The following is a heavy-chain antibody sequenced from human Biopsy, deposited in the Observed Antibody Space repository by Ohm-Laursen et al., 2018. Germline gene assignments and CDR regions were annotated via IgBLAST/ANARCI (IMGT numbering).Heavy chain of an antibody. Sequence: SLRLSCAASGFTFGDAWMSWIRQAPGKGLAWVSYITSSSTYINYVDSVKGRFTISRDNAKNSLYLQMNSLRAEDTAVYYCAKDSGGSPLGELFHWGQGNLVTVSS. CDR2: ITSSSTYI. CDR1: GFTFGDAW. J-gene: IGHJ4*02. D-gene: IGHD3-16*01. CDR3: AKDSGGSPLGELFH. V-gene: IGHV3-11*05.